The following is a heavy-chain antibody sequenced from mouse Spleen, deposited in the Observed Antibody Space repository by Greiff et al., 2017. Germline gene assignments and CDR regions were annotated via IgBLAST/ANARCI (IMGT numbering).Heavy chain of an antibody. Sequence: VQLQQPGAELVKPGASVKLSCKASGYTFTSYWMHWVKQRPGQGLEWIGMIHPNSGSTNYNEKFKSKATLTVDKSSSTAYMQLSSLTSEDSAVYYCARENSNYVRDAMDYWGQGTSVTVSS. V-gene: IGHV1-64*01. CDR1: GYTFTSYW. D-gene: IGHD2-5*01. CDR3: ARENSNYVRDAMDY. CDR2: IHPNSGST. J-gene: IGHJ4*01.